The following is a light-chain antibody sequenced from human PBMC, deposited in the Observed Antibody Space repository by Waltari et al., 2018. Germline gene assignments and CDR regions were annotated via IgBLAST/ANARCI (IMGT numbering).Light chain of an antibody. CDR1: QSVLYSSNNKNF. V-gene: IGKV4-1*01. CDR2: WAS. J-gene: IGKJ3*01. CDR3: HQYYTSPFT. Sequence: DIVMTQSPDSLAASLGERATISCKSSQSVLYSSNNKNFLAWYQQKPGQPPKLLISWASTRESGVPDRFSGSGSGTDFTLTISSLQAEDVAVYSCHQYYTSPFTFGPGTKVDIK.